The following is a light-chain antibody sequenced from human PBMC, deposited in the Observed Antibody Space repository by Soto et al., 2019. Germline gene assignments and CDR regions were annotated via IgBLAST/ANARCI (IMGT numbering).Light chain of an antibody. V-gene: IGKV2-28*01. CDR3: MQALQTPWA. Sequence: DIVMTQSPLSLPVTPGEPASISYRSSQSLLQTNGYNYLDWYLQKPGQSPQLLIYLGSNRASGVPDRFSGSGSGTDFTLKISRVEAEDVGVYYCMQALQTPWAFGQGTKVEIK. J-gene: IGKJ1*01. CDR1: QSLLQTNGYNY. CDR2: LGS.